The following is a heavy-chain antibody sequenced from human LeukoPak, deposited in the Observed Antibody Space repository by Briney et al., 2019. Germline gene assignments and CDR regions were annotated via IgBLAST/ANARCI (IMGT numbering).Heavy chain of an antibody. CDR2: IYYSGST. CDR1: GGSVSSGSYY. Sequence: SETLSLTCTVSGGSVSSGSYYWSWIRQPPGKGLEWIGYIYYSGSTNYNPSLKSRVTISVDTSKNQFSLKLSSVTAADTAVYYCARDMLGYCSGGSCYPNYYYYGMDVWGQGTTVTVPS. J-gene: IGHJ6*02. D-gene: IGHD2-15*01. V-gene: IGHV4-61*01. CDR3: ARDMLGYCSGGSCYPNYYYYGMDV.